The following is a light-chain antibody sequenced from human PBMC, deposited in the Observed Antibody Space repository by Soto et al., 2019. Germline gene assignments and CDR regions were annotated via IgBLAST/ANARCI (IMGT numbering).Light chain of an antibody. J-gene: IGKJ4*01. CDR2: GAS. V-gene: IGKV3-15*01. CDR1: QSIDTY. CDR3: QQYRHWPLT. Sequence: EIVMTQSPATLSVSPGERATLSCRASQSIDTYFAWYQQTPGQAPRLLIYGASTRATGIPARFSGSGSGTEFTLTISGLQSEDFAVYYCQQYRHWPLTFGGGTKVEIK.